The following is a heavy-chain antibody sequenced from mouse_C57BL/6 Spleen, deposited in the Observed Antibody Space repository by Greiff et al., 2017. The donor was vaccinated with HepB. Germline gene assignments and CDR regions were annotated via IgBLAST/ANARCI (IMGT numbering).Heavy chain of an antibody. J-gene: IGHJ4*01. CDR3: ARKNFTPGYAMDY. D-gene: IGHD4-1*01. Sequence: VQLKESGPELVKPGASVKMSCKASGYTFTDYNMHWVKQSHGKSLEWIGYINPNNGGTSYNQKFKGKATLTVNKSSSTAYMELRSLTSEDSAVYYCARKNFTPGYAMDYWGQGTSVTVSS. CDR2: INPNNGGT. CDR1: GYTFTDYN. V-gene: IGHV1-22*01.